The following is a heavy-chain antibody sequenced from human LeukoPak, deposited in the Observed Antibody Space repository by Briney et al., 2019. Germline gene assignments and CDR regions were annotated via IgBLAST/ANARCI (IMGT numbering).Heavy chain of an antibody. D-gene: IGHD3-10*01. CDR2: IKQDGSEK. CDR1: GFTFSSYW. CDR3: ARVLAYYGSGSYSYFDY. J-gene: IGHJ4*02. V-gene: IGHV3-7*03. Sequence: GGSLRLSCAASGFTFSSYWMSWVRQAPGEGLEGVANIKQDGSEKYYVDSVKGRFTISRDNAKNSLYLQMNSLRAEDTAVYYCARVLAYYGSGSYSYFDYWGQGTLVTVSS.